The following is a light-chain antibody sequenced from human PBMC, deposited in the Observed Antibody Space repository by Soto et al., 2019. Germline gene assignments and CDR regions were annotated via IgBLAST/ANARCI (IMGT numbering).Light chain of an antibody. Sequence: QSALTQPRSVSGSPGQSVTISCTGTSSDVGGYNYVSWYQQHPGKAPKLMIYDVNKWPSGVPDRFPGSKSGNTASLTISGLQAEDEADYYCCSYAGSYTVFGGGTKLTVL. V-gene: IGLV2-11*01. CDR2: DVN. J-gene: IGLJ2*01. CDR3: CSYAGSYTV. CDR1: SSDVGGYNY.